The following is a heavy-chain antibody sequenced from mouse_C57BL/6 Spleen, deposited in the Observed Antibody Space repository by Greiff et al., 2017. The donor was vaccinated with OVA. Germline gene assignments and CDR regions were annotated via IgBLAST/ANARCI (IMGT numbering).Heavy chain of an antibody. Sequence: QVQLKESGPGLVQPSQSLSITCTVTGFSLTSCGVHWVRQSPGKGLVWLGVLWSGGSTDYNAAFISRLSISKDNSKSQVFFKMNSLQADDTATYYCAVSYYSNPYAMDYWGQRTSVTVSS. V-gene: IGHV2-2*01. CDR2: LWSGGST. J-gene: IGHJ4*01. CDR1: GFSLTSCG. D-gene: IGHD2-5*01. CDR3: AVSYYSNPYAMDY.